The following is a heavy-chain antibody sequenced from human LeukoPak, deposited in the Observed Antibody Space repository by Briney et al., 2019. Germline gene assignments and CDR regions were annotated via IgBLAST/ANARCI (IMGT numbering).Heavy chain of an antibody. CDR3: ARGPGMATIKV. CDR2: IYYSGST. D-gene: IGHD5-24*01. J-gene: IGHJ4*02. CDR1: GGSISSHY. Sequence: SETLSLTCIVSGGSISSHYWSWIRQPPGKGLECIGNIYYSGSTNYNPSLKSRVTISIDTSKSQFSLKLSSVTAADTAVYYCARGPGMATIKVWGQGTLVTVSS. V-gene: IGHV4-59*11.